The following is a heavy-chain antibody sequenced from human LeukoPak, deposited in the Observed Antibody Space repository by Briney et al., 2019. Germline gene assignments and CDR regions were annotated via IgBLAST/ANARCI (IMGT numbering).Heavy chain of an antibody. CDR2: ISSSSSYI. J-gene: IGHJ6*02. CDR1: GFTFSSYS. V-gene: IGHV3-21*04. Sequence: GGSLRLSCAASGFTFSSYSMNWVRQAPGKGLEWVSSISSSSSYIYYADSVKGRFTISRDNAKNSLYLQMNSLRAEDTAVYYCARGGRTLWELLEDYYYYGMDVWGQGTTVTVSS. D-gene: IGHD1-26*01. CDR3: ARGGRTLWELLEDYYYYGMDV.